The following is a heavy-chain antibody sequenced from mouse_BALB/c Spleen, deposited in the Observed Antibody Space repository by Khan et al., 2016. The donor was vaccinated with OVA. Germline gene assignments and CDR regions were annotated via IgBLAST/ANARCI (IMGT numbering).Heavy chain of an antibody. Sequence: VRLQQSGPELVKPGASVKIPCKASGYPFTDYNMDWVKQSHGKSLEWIGDITPNNGGTIYNQKFKGKATLTVDKSSSTAYMELRSLTSEDTAASYWARGGFGSPFAYWGQGTLVTVSA. D-gene: IGHD1-1*01. CDR1: GYPFTDYN. CDR2: ITPNNGGT. CDR3: ARGGFGSPFAY. J-gene: IGHJ3*01. V-gene: IGHV1-18*01.